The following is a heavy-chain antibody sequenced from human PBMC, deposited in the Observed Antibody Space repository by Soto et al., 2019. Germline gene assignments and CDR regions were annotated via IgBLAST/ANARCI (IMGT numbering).Heavy chain of an antibody. J-gene: IGHJ6*02. V-gene: IGHV4-59*01. D-gene: IGHD6-19*01. Sequence: QVQLQESGPGLVKPSETLSLTCTVSGGSISSYYWSWIRQPPGKGLEWIGYIYYSGSTNYNPSLKRRVTISGDTAKNQFSLKLSSVTAADTAVYYCARDIRARAVAGYYYYGMDVWGQGTTVTVSS. CDR2: IYYSGST. CDR1: GGSISSYY. CDR3: ARDIRARAVAGYYYYGMDV.